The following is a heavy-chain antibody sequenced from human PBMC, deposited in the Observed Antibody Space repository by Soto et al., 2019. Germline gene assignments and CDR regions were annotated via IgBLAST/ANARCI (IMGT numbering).Heavy chain of an antibody. Sequence: PSETLSLTCTVSGDSISSPDHYWSWIRQPPGKGLEWIGYVYYRGSIYYNPSLESRITISVDTSKNQFSLKLTSVTAADSAVYFCARCRVYYYYGMDVWGQGTTVTVSS. D-gene: IGHD2-15*01. J-gene: IGHJ6*02. CDR3: ARCRVYYYYGMDV. CDR1: GDSISSPDHY. V-gene: IGHV4-30-4*01. CDR2: VYYRGSI.